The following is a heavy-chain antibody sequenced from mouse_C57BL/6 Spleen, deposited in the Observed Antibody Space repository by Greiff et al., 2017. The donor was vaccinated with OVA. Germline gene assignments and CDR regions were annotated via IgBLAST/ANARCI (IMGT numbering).Heavy chain of an antibody. CDR1: GFTFTDYY. J-gene: IGHJ3*01. D-gene: IGHD1-1*01. Sequence: EVQRVESGGGLVQPGGSLSLSCAASGFTFTDYYMSWVRQPPGKALEWLGFIRNKANGYTTEYSASVKGRFTISRDNSQSILYLQMNALRAEDSATYYCARSYYYGSSYPGAYWGQGTLVTVSA. CDR2: IRNKANGYTT. V-gene: IGHV7-3*01. CDR3: ARSYYYGSSYPGAY.